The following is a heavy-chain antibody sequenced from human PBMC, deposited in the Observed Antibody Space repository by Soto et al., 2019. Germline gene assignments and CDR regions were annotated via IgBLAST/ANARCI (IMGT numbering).Heavy chain of an antibody. V-gene: IGHV5-51*01. D-gene: IGHD3-22*01. CDR3: SRRTYGSSGYRSGFDY. Sequence: PGESLKISCQGSGYSFTSYWIGWVRQVPGKGLEWMGIIYPGDSDARYSPSFQGQVIFSADKSTSTAYLQWSSLKASDTALYYWSRRTYGSSGYRSGFDYWGQGTLGTVAS. J-gene: IGHJ4*02. CDR2: IYPGDSDA. CDR1: GYSFTSYW.